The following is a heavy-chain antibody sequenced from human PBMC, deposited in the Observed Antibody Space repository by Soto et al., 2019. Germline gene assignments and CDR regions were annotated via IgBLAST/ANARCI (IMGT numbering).Heavy chain of an antibody. V-gene: IGHV3-30*18. CDR3: AKDGWGGQHIAAAGTYVWYYFDY. CDR1: GFTFSSYG. CDR2: ISYDGSNK. D-gene: IGHD6-13*01. J-gene: IGHJ4*02. Sequence: QVQLVESGGGVVQPGRSLRLSCAASGFTFSSYGMHWVRQAPGKGLEWVAVISYDGSNKYYADSVKGRFTISRDNSKNTLYLQMNSLRAEDTAVYYCAKDGWGGQHIAAAGTYVWYYFDYWGQGTLVTVSS.